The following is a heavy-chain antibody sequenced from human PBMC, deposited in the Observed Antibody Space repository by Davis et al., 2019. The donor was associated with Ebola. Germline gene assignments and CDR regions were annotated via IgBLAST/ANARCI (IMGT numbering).Heavy chain of an antibody. CDR2: ISGSGGNT. CDR1: VITFSSYA. V-gene: IGHV3-23*01. D-gene: IGHD3-22*01. J-gene: IGHJ2*01. Sequence: GESLKISCADSVITFSSYAMTWVRQAPGKGLEWVSAISGSGGNTYYADSVKGRFTISRDNSKKTMYLQMNSLRGEDTAVYYCARDVRFYDDDGYLNWYFDLWGRGTLVRVSP. CDR3: ARDVRFYDDDGYLNWYFDL.